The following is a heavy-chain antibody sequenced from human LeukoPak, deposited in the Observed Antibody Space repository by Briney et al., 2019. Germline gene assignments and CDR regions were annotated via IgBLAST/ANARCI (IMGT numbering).Heavy chain of an antibody. CDR3: AREYLSKYSSTSCYRGYCGGDSDAFDI. J-gene: IGHJ3*02. CDR1: GYTFTTFG. V-gene: IGHV1-46*01. Sequence: ASVKVSCKASGYTFTTFGITWVRQAPGQGLEWMGIINPSGGSTSYAQKFQGRVTMTRDTSTSTVYMELSSLRSEDTAVYYCAREYLSKYSSTSCYRGYCGGDSDAFDIWGQGTMVTVSS. CDR2: INPSGGST. D-gene: IGHD2-2*01.